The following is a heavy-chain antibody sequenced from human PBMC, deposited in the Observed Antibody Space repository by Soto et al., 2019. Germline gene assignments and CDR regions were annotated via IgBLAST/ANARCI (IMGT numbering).Heavy chain of an antibody. CDR2: ITSGSSYI. CDR1: GFTFSSYS. Sequence: EVQLVESGGGLVKPGGSLRLSCAASGFTFSSYSMNWVRQAPGKGLEWVSSITSGSSYIYYADSVKGRFTISRDNAKNSLYLQMNSLRAEDTAVYYCARARGSGYYYGLDYWGQGTLVTVSS. V-gene: IGHV3-21*01. J-gene: IGHJ4*02. CDR3: ARARGSGYYYGLDY. D-gene: IGHD3-22*01.